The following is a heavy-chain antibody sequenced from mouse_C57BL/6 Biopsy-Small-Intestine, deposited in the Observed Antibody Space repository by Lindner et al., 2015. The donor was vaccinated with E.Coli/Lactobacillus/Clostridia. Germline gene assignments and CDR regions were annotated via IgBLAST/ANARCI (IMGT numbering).Heavy chain of an antibody. D-gene: IGHD3-2*01. CDR3: ARDSSRDNSKNAFDI. CDR1: GYTFTGYY. CDR2: INPVTGGT. Sequence: SVKVSCKASGYTFTGYYIHWVRQAPGQGLEWMGWINPVTGGTDYAQNFQDWVTMTMDTSISTAYMEVSRLRSDDTAVYYCARDSSRDNSKNAFDIWGQGTVVTVSS. V-gene: IGHV1-53*01. J-gene: IGHJ3*01.